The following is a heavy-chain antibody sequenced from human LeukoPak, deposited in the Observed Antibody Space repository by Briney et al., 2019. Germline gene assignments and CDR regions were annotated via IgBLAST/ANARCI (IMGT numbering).Heavy chain of an antibody. Sequence: PSETLSLTCTVSGGSISPNYWSWIRQPPGKGLEWIGDMHYTGSTNSNPSLKSRVTISVDTSKNQFSLKLSSVTAADTAVYYCARAHDSSGYYTSDYWGQGTLVTVSS. CDR3: ARAHDSSGYYTSDY. J-gene: IGHJ4*02. CDR2: MHYTGST. CDR1: GGSISPNY. V-gene: IGHV4-59*01. D-gene: IGHD3-22*01.